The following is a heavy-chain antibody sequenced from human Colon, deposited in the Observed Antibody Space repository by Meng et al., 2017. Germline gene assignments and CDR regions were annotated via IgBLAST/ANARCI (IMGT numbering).Heavy chain of an antibody. Sequence: VQLQQLRQRVVRPLETLALSCDCYGGYVRRFFCSWIRQTPGKGMEWIGGISEGGGTLYNPSLKSRVFISVETSNSELTLKLPSVTDADTGVYYCARGRASVLIWGSGYYFDYWGQGALVTVSS. CDR1: GGYVRRFF. V-gene: IGHV4-34*01. CDR2: ISEGGGT. J-gene: IGHJ4*02. D-gene: IGHD3-16*01. CDR3: ARGRASVLIWGSGYYFDY.